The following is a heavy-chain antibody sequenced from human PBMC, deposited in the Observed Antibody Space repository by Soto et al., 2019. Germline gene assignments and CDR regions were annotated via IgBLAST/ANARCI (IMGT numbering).Heavy chain of an antibody. CDR2: INPSGGST. V-gene: IGHV1-46*03. Sequence: ASVKVSCKASGYTFTSYYMHWVRQAPGQGLEWMGIINPSGGSTSYAQKFQGRVTMTRDTSTSTVYMELSSLRSEDTAVYYCARARGGAYSSGWFDAFDIWGQGTMVTVSS. CDR1: GYTFTSYY. D-gene: IGHD6-19*01. CDR3: ARARGGAYSSGWFDAFDI. J-gene: IGHJ3*02.